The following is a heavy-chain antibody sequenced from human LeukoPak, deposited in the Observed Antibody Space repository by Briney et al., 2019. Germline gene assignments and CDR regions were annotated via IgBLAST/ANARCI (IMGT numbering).Heavy chain of an antibody. J-gene: IGHJ4*02. Sequence: GGSLRLSCAASGFTFSSYSMNWVRQAPGKGLEWVSYISSSGFAIYYADSVRGRFTISRDNAKNSQYLQMNSLRAEDTAVYYCARSPHYFDSSGNFDYWGQGTLVTVSS. CDR2: ISSSGFAI. CDR3: ARSPHYFDSSGNFDY. CDR1: GFTFSSYS. V-gene: IGHV3-48*04. D-gene: IGHD3-22*01.